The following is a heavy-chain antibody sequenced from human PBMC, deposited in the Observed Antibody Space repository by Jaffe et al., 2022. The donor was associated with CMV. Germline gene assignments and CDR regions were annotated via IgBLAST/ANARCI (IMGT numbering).Heavy chain of an antibody. CDR3: ARGEVGAYAFDY. Sequence: QVQLQESGPGLVKPSETLSLTCTVSGGSVSSGSYYWSWIRQPPGKGLEWIGYIYYSGSTNYNPSLKSRVTISVDTSKNQFSLKLSSVTAADTAVYYCARGEVGAYAFDYWGQGTLVTVSS. V-gene: IGHV4-61*01. CDR1: GGSVSSGSYY. J-gene: IGHJ4*02. CDR2: IYYSGST. D-gene: IGHD1-26*01.